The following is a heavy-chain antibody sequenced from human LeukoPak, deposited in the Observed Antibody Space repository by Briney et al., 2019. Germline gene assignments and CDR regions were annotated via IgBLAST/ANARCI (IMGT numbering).Heavy chain of an antibody. J-gene: IGHJ4*02. CDR1: GFTFSSYG. Sequence: GSLRLSCAASGFTFSSYGMHWVRQAPGKGLEWVAVIWYDGSDKYYADSVKGRFTISRDNSKNTLYLQMSSLRAEDTAVYYCARSYTYGYGYFDYWGQGTLVTVSS. CDR2: IWYDGSDK. CDR3: ARSYTYGYGYFDY. D-gene: IGHD5-18*01. V-gene: IGHV3-33*01.